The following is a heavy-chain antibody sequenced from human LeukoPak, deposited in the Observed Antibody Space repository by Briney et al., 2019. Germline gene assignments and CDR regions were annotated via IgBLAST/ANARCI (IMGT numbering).Heavy chain of an antibody. CDR2: IIPIFGTA. CDR3: ARGVQLRYYFDY. J-gene: IGHJ4*02. Sequence: SVKVSCKASGYTFTGYHMHWVRQAPGQGLEWMGGIIPIFGTANYAQKFQGRVTITADESTSTAYMELSSLSSEDTAVYYCARGVQLRYYFDYWGQGTLVTVSS. CDR1: GYTFTGYH. V-gene: IGHV1-69*13. D-gene: IGHD5-18*01.